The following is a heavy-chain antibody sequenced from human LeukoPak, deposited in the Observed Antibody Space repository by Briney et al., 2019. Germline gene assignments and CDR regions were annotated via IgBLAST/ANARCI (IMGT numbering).Heavy chain of an antibody. CDR3: ARDHAYAFDI. V-gene: IGHV3-21*01. J-gene: IGHJ3*02. Sequence: GGSLRLSCAASGFTFSSYSMNWVRQAPGKGLEWVSSISSSSSYIYYADSVKGRFTISRDNAKNSLYLQMNSLSADDTAVYYCARDHAYAFDIWGQGTMVTVSS. CDR1: GFTFSSYS. CDR2: ISSSSSYI.